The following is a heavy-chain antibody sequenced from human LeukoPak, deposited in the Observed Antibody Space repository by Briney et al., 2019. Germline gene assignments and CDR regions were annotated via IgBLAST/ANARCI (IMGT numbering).Heavy chain of an antibody. Sequence: SETLSLTCTVSGGSISSGDYYWSWIRQPPGKGLEWIGYIYYSGSTYYNPSLKSRVTISVDTSKNQFSLKLSSVTAADTAVYYCARAPYYYDSSGYYPYYYYYMDVWGKGTTVTVSS. V-gene: IGHV4-30-4*01. D-gene: IGHD3-22*01. CDR3: ARAPYYYDSSGYYPYYYYYMDV. CDR1: GGSISSGDYY. CDR2: IYYSGST. J-gene: IGHJ6*03.